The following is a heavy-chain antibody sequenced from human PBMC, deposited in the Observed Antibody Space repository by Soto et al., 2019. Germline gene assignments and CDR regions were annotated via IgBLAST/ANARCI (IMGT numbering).Heavy chain of an antibody. Sequence: QVQLVQSGAAVKKPGASVKVSCKASGYTFTRYDINWVRQATGQGLEWMGWMNPKSGNTGYAQKFQGRVTMTRNTSISTAYMELSSVRSEDTAVYYCASTPYVWFGEGFDPWGQGTLVTVSS. J-gene: IGHJ5*02. V-gene: IGHV1-8*01. CDR1: GYTFTRYD. D-gene: IGHD3-10*01. CDR3: ASTPYVWFGEGFDP. CDR2: MNPKSGNT.